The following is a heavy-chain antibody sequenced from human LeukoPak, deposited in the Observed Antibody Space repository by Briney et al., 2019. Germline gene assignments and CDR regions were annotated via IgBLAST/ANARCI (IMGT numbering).Heavy chain of an antibody. D-gene: IGHD5/OR15-5a*01. J-gene: IGHJ5*02. V-gene: IGHV4-31*03. CDR1: GGSISSGGYY. CDR2: IYYSGST. CDR3: ASGAVESTGWFDP. Sequence: SETLSLTCTVSGGSISSGGYYWSWIRQHPGKGLEWIGYIYYSGSTYYNPSLKSRVTISVDTSKNQFSLKLSSATAADTAVYYCASGAVESTGWFDPWGQGTLVTVSS.